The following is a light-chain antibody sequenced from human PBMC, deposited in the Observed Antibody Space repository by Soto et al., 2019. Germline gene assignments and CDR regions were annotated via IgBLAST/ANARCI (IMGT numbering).Light chain of an antibody. V-gene: IGLV2-14*01. CDR2: DVS. CDR1: SSDVGGYNI. Sequence: QSVLTQPASVSGSPGQSITISCTGTSSDVGGYNIVSWYQQHPGKAPKLLIYDVSDRPSGVSNRFSGSKSGSMASLTISGLQAEDEADYYCSSYASSSTLVFGGGTQLTVL. CDR3: SSYASSSTLV. J-gene: IGLJ2*01.